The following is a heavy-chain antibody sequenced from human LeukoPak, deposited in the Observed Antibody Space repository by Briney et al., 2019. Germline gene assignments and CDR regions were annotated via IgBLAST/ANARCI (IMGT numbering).Heavy chain of an antibody. CDR1: GGTFSSYA. Sequence: SVKVSCKASGGTFSSYAISWVRQAPGQGLEWMGGIIPIFGTANYAQKFRGRVTITADESTSTAYMELSSLRSEDTAVYYCARVTMVRGVIIHWFDPWGQGTLVTVPS. CDR3: ARVTMVRGVIIHWFDP. CDR2: IIPIFGTA. V-gene: IGHV1-69*13. D-gene: IGHD3-10*01. J-gene: IGHJ5*02.